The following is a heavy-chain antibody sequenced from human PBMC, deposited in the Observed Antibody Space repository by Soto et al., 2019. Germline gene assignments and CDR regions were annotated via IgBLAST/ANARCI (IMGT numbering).Heavy chain of an antibody. CDR3: ARVVFSTQSDTAEVANYYNYYGMDV. D-gene: IGHD6-13*01. CDR1: GFTFSHYW. V-gene: IGHV3-74*03. J-gene: IGHJ6*02. CDR2: INSDGSKT. Sequence: GGSLRLSCTASGFTFSHYWMHWVRQAPGKGLVWVSRINSDGSKTTYADSVKGRFTTSRDNAKNTLYLQVTSLRAEDAAIYYCARVVFSTQSDTAEVANYYNYYGMDVWGQGTTVTVSS.